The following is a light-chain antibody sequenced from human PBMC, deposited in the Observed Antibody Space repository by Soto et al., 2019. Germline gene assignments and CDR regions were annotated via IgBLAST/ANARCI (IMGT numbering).Light chain of an antibody. CDR1: QGVRSN. CDR3: QQYNNWLPIT. V-gene: IGKV3-15*01. CDR2: GAS. J-gene: IGKJ5*01. Sequence: QSPGTLSVSPGERVTLSCRPGQGVRSNLAWYQQQPGQSPRLLIYGASTRATGIPARFSCSGSGTEFTLTISSLQSEDFAAYYCQQYNNWLPITFGQGTRLEIK.